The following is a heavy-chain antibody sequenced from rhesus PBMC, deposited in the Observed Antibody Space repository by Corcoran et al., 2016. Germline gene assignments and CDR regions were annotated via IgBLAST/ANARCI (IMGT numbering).Heavy chain of an antibody. J-gene: IGHJ4*01. CDR2: INSCGGST. D-gene: IGHD5-42*01. Sequence: EVQLVESGGGLAKPGGSLRLSCAASGFTFSSYLINWVRQAPGKGLEWVSAINSCGGSTYYADSGKGRFTISRDNSKNTLSLQMNSLRAEDTAVYYCAKSVRGYWIDYWGQGVLVTVSS. CDR1: GFTFSSYL. V-gene: IGHV3S25*01. CDR3: AKSVRGYWIDY.